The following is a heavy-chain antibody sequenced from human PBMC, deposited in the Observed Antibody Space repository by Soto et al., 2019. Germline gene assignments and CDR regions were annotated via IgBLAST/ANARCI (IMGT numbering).Heavy chain of an antibody. CDR2: INHSGST. D-gene: IGHD3-22*01. CDR3: ARIPYYYDSSGYYDHDAFDI. J-gene: IGHJ3*02. CDR1: GGSFSGYY. Sequence: SETLSLTCAVYGGSFSGYYWSWIRQPPGKGLEWIGEINHSGSTNYNPSLKSRVTISVDTSKNQFSLKLSSVTAADTAVYYCARIPYYYDSSGYYDHDAFDIWGQGTMVTVSS. V-gene: IGHV4-34*01.